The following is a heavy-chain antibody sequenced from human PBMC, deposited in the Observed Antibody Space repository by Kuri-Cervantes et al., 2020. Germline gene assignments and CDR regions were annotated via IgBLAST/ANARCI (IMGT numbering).Heavy chain of an antibody. CDR3: ARDYYDNMDV. D-gene: IGHD3-22*01. CDR2: IKQDGSEK. Sequence: GESLKISCAASGFTFSSYWMSWVRQAPGKGLEWVANIKQDGSEKYYVDSVKGRFTISRDNAKNSLYLQMNSLRAEDTAVYYCARDYYDNMDVWGKGTTVTVSS. J-gene: IGHJ6*04. V-gene: IGHV3-7*01. CDR1: GFTFSSYW.